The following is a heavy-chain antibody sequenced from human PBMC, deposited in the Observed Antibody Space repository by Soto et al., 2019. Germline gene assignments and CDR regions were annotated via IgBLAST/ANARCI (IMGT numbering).Heavy chain of an antibody. CDR3: ARGRFTMIVVSNDYYYGMDV. Sequence: HPGGSLRLSCAASGFTFSSYWMSWVRQAPGKGLEWVANIKQDGSEKYYVDSVKGRFTISRDNAKNSLYLQMNSLRAEDTAVYYCARGRFTMIVVSNDYYYGMDVWGQGTTVTVSS. J-gene: IGHJ6*02. CDR1: GFTFSSYW. D-gene: IGHD3-22*01. V-gene: IGHV3-7*01. CDR2: IKQDGSEK.